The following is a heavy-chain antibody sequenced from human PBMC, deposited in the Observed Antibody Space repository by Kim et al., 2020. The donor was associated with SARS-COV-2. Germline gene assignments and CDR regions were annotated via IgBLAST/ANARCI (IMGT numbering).Heavy chain of an antibody. CDR2: IIPIFGTA. Sequence: SVKVSCKASGGTFSSYAISWVRQAPGQGLEWMGGIIPIFGTANYAQKFQGRVTITADESTSTAYMELSSLRSEDTAVYYCARVKTTRHYYYYGMDVWGQGTTVTVSS. J-gene: IGHJ6*02. CDR1: GGTFSSYA. V-gene: IGHV1-69*13. CDR3: ARVKTTRHYYYYGMDV. D-gene: IGHD1-1*01.